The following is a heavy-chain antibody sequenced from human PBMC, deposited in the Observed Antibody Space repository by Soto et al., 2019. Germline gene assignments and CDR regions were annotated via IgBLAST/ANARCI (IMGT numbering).Heavy chain of an antibody. CDR1: GGSISSYY. Sequence: QVQLQESGPGLVKPSETLSLTCTVSGGSISSYYWSWIRQPPGKGLEWIGYIYNSGSINYNPSLKGRVTIAVDTSKNHFSLKVSSVTAADTAVYYCARQMFIGGTDVWGQGTTVTVSS. CDR2: IYNSGSI. V-gene: IGHV4-59*08. D-gene: IGHD2-15*01. J-gene: IGHJ6*02. CDR3: ARQMFIGGTDV.